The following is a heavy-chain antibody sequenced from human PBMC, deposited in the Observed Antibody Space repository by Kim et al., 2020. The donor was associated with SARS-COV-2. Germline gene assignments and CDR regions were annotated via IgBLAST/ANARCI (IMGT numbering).Heavy chain of an antibody. CDR1: GYTFTSYG. CDR3: ARGERSRVQGYYYYGMDV. V-gene: IGHV1-18*01. CDR2: ISAYNGNT. D-gene: IGHD6-25*01. J-gene: IGHJ6*02. Sequence: ASVKVSCKASGYTFTSYGISWVRQAPGQGLEWMGWISAYNGNTNYAQKLQGRVTMTTDTSTSTAYMELRSLRSDDTAVYYCARGERSRVQGYYYYGMDVWGQGTTVTVSS.